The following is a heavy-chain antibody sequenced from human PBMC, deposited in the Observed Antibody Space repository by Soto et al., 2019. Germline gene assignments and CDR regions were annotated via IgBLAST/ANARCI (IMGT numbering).Heavy chain of an antibody. D-gene: IGHD2-2*01. CDR1: GFDFTNAW. J-gene: IGHJ4*02. CDR3: TRDQASSSAV. V-gene: IGHV3-74*01. Sequence: VQLVESGGGSVQPGGSLRLSCAASGFDFTNAWMHWVRQAPGKGLVWVSHVNSDGSITTYADSVKGRFTISRNNAKNTVYLQMDGLRVEDTAVYYCTRDQASSSAVWGQGTLVTVSS. CDR2: VNSDGSIT.